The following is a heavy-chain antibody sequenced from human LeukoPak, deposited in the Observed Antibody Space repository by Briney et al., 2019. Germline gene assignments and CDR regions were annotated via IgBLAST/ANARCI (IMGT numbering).Heavy chain of an antibody. J-gene: IGHJ4*02. CDR3: ARANVDIVAKDY. CDR2: IRYDGSNK. D-gene: IGHD5-12*01. V-gene: IGHV3-30*02. Sequence: PGGSLRLSCAASGFTFSSYGMHWVRQAPGKGLEWVAFIRYDGSNKYYADSVKGRFTISRDNAKNSLYLQMNSLRAEDTAVYYCARANVDIVAKDYWGQGTLVTVSS. CDR1: GFTFSSYG.